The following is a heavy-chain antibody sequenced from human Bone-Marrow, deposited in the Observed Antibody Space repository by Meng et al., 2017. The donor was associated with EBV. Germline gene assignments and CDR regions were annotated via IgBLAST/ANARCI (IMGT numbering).Heavy chain of an antibody. V-gene: IGHV1-3*01. CDR2: INAGNGNT. Sequence: QVQLVQSGAEVKKPGASVKVSXKASGYTFTSYAMHWVRQAPGQRLEWMGWINAGNGNTKYSQNFQGRVTITRDTSASTVYVELSSLRSEDTAVYHCARGGGTTGLWFSDDWGQGTLVTVSS. CDR1: GYTFTSYA. CDR3: ARGGGTTGLWFSDD. J-gene: IGHJ4*02. D-gene: IGHD2/OR15-2a*01.